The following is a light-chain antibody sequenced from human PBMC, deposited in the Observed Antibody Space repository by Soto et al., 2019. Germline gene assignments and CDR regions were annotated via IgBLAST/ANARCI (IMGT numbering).Light chain of an antibody. V-gene: IGKV3-15*01. CDR2: GAT. J-gene: IGKJ1*01. CDR3: QQYNNWWT. CDR1: QSVHNY. Sequence: EIVLTQSPATLSLSPGERAILSCRASQSVHNYLAWSQQKPGQAPRLLIYGATTRATGVPLRFSGSGSGTDFTLTISSLQPEDFAVYFCQQYNNWWTFGPGTTV.